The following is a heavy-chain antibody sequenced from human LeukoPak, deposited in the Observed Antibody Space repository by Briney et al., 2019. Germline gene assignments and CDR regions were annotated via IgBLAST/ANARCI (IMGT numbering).Heavy chain of an antibody. V-gene: IGHV3-21*01. CDR2: ISSSSSYI. CDR1: GFTFSSYS. Sequence: GGSLRLSCAASGFTFSSYSMNWVRQAPGKGLEWVLSISSSSSYIYYADSVKGRFTISRDNAKNSLYLQMNSLRAEDTAVYYCARGAGYCSSTSCPLYYYYGMDVWGQGTTVTVSS. D-gene: IGHD2-2*01. J-gene: IGHJ6*02. CDR3: ARGAGYCSSTSCPLYYYYGMDV.